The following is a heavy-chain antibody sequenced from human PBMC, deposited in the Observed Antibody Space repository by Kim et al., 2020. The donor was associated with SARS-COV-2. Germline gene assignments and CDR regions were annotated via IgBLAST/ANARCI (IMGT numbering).Heavy chain of an antibody. D-gene: IGHD3-16*01. V-gene: IGHV5-51*01. J-gene: IGHJ4*02. CDR2: IYPGDSDT. CDR1: GYSFTYYW. CDR3: ARHREAGIIRGGVDY. Sequence: GESLKISCKASGYSFTYYWIGWVRQMPGKGLEWMGIIYPGDSDTRYSPSFQGQVTISADKSIRTAYLQWSSLKASDTAMYYCARHREAGIIRGGVDYWGQGTPVTVSS.